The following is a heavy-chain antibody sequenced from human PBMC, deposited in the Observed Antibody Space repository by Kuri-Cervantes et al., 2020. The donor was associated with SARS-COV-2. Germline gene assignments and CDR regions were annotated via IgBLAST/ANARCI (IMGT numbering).Heavy chain of an antibody. V-gene: IGHV4-39*01. Sequence: GSLRLSCAASGFTFSSYSMNWVRQAPGKGLEWIGSIYYSGSTYYNASLKSRVTISVDTSKNQFFLKLSSVTAADTAVYYCARRRDLYDFWSGYYPDWDYWGQGTLVTVSS. D-gene: IGHD3-3*01. J-gene: IGHJ4*02. CDR3: ARRRDLYDFWSGYYPDWDY. CDR2: IYYSGST. CDR1: GFTFSSYSMN.